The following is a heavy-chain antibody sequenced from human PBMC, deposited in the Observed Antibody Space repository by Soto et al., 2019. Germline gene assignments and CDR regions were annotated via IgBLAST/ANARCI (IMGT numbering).Heavy chain of an antibody. J-gene: IGHJ3*02. CDR1: GGTFSRYA. Sequence: SVKVSFKASGGTFSRYAISWLRQAPGQGLEWMGGIIPIFGTANYAQKFQGRVTITADESTSTAYMELSSLRSEDTAVYYCARGLYYYDSSGSYDAFDIWGQGTMVTVSS. CDR3: ARGLYYYDSSGSYDAFDI. CDR2: IIPIFGTA. V-gene: IGHV1-69*13. D-gene: IGHD3-22*01.